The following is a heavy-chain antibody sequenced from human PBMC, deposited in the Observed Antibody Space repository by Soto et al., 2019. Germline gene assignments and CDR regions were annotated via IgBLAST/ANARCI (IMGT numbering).Heavy chain of an antibody. CDR2: INANGGRT. J-gene: IGHJ4*02. D-gene: IGHD6-25*01. V-gene: IGHV3-23*01. CDR1: GFTFTTYG. Sequence: EAQLLESGGGFIQPGESLSLSCAASGFTFTTYGMSWVRQAPGKGLKWVSTINANGGRTYYAEPVKGRLNISRDNSKNTLYLQMNSLRAEDTAVYSCATRGGDYWGQGTLVTVTS. CDR3: ATRGGDY.